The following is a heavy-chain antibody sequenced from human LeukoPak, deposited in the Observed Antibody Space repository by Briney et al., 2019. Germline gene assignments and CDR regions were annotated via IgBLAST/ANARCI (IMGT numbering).Heavy chain of an antibody. CDR3: ARSDLENDYGDYVGRYGMDV. V-gene: IGHV1-18*01. J-gene: IGHJ6*02. CDR2: ISAYNGNT. D-gene: IGHD4-17*01. CDR1: GYTFSSYG. Sequence: ASVKVSCKASGYTFSSYGITWVRQAPGQGLEWVGWISAYNGNTNYAQKLQGRVTMTTDTSTSTAYMELRSLRSDDTAVYYCARSDLENDYGDYVGRYGMDVWGQGTTVTVSS.